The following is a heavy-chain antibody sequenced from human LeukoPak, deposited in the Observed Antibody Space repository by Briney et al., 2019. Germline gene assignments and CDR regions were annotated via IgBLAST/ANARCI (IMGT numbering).Heavy chain of an antibody. Sequence: GGSLRLSCAASGFTFSSFDMHWVRQAPGKGLEWVAVISYDGRMKYYSDSVKGRSTISRGNSKNTLYMEVNSLRAEDTAVYYCARDLATVTNNFEYWGQGTLVTVSA. CDR3: ARDLATVTNNFEY. CDR1: GFTFSSFD. CDR2: ISYDGRMK. J-gene: IGHJ4*02. V-gene: IGHV3-30*04. D-gene: IGHD4-17*01.